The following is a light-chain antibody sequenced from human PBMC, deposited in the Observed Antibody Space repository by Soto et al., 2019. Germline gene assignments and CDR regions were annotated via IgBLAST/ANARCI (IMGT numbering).Light chain of an antibody. V-gene: IGLV2-14*01. J-gene: IGLJ2*01. CDR1: SSDVGDYNY. Sequence: QSALTQPASVSGSPGQSITISCTGTSSDVGDYNYVSWYQQHPGKAPKLIIYGVSTRHSGISNRFSGSKSGNTASLTISGLQAEDEADYYCSSYTSTNTLVFGGGTKLTVL. CDR2: GVS. CDR3: SSYTSTNTLV.